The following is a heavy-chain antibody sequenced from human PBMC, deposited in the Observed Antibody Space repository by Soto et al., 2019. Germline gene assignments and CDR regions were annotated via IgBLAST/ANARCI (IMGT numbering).Heavy chain of an antibody. Sequence: SETLSLTCTVSGGSISSSSYYWGWIRQPPGKGLEWIGNIYYSGSTCYNPSLKSRVTISVDTSKNQFSLKLSSVTAADTAVYYCARSSSSSPTAFYFYYYMDVWGKGTTVTVSS. V-gene: IGHV4-39*01. D-gene: IGHD6-6*01. CDR1: GGSISSSSYY. CDR3: ARSSSSSPTAFYFYYYMDV. CDR2: IYYSGST. J-gene: IGHJ6*03.